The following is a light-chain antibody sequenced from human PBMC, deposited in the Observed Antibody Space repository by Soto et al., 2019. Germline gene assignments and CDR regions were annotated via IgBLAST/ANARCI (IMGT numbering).Light chain of an antibody. J-gene: IGKJ5*01. V-gene: IGKV3-20*01. CDR1: QSVNNNF. CDR3: QYYGNSRIT. Sequence: EIVLTQSPGTLSLSPGERVTLSFRASQSVNNNFLSWYQQKPGQAPRLLIYAASSGATGIPDRFSGSGSGTDFTLTINRLEPEDSVVYYCQYYGNSRITFGQGTRLEI. CDR2: AAS.